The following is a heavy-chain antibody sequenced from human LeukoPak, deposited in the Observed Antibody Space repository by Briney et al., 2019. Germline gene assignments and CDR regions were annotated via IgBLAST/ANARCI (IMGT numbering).Heavy chain of an antibody. D-gene: IGHD2-15*01. V-gene: IGHV5-51*01. Sequence: GESLKISCKGSGYSFSNDWIGWVRQMPGKGLEWMRIIYPGDSDTRYSPSFQGQVTISADKSISTAYLQWSSLEASDTAMYYCARRGCNGGSCYGYWGQGTLVTVSS. J-gene: IGHJ4*02. CDR3: ARRGCNGGSCYGY. CDR1: GYSFSNDW. CDR2: IYPGDSDT.